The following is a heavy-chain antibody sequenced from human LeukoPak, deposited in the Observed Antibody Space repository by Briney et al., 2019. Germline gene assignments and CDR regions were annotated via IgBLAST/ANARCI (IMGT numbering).Heavy chain of an antibody. Sequence: SETLSLTCAVYGGSFSGYYWSWIRQPPGKGLEWIGEINHSGSTNYTPSLKSRVTISVDTSKNQFSLKLSSVTAADTAVYYCARVGGSSWYPLDWFDPWGQGTLVTVSS. CDR1: GGSFSGYY. CDR3: ARVGGSSWYPLDWFDP. CDR2: INHSGST. D-gene: IGHD6-13*01. V-gene: IGHV4-34*01. J-gene: IGHJ5*02.